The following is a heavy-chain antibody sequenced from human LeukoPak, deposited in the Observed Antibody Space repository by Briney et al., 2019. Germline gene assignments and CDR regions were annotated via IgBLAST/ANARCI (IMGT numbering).Heavy chain of an antibody. V-gene: IGHV1-2*02. D-gene: IGHD6-13*01. CDR2: INPNSGGT. J-gene: IGHJ4*02. CDR1: GYTFTGYY. Sequence: ASVKVSCKASGYTFTGYYMHWVRQAPGQGLEWMGWINPNSGGTNYAQKFQGRVTMTRDTSISTAYMELSRLRSEDTAVYYCARDEGIAAAEDYWGQGTLVTVSS. CDR3: ARDEGIAAAEDY.